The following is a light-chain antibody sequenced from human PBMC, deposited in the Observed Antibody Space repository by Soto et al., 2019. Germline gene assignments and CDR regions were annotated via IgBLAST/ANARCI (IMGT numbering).Light chain of an antibody. Sequence: DIQMTQSPSTLSGSVGDRVTITCRASQTISSWLAWYQQKPGKAPKLLTYKASTLKSGVPSRFSGSGSGTEFTLTISSLQPDAFATYYCQHYNSYSEAFGQGTKVELE. CDR2: KAS. V-gene: IGKV1-5*03. CDR1: QTISSW. J-gene: IGKJ1*01. CDR3: QHYNSYSEA.